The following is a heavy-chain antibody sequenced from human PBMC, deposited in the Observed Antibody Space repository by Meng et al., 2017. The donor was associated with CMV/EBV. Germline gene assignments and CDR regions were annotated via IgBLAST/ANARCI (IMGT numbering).Heavy chain of an antibody. CDR3: VRDRGYFDY. J-gene: IGHJ4*02. CDR1: GITLSTYW. Sequence: GESLKISCAASGITLSTYWMAWVRQAPGKGLESVANIKQDGSDKYYLDSVKGRFNISRDNAKNALYLQLNSLRAEITAVYYCVRDRGYFDYWGQGTLVTVSS. V-gene: IGHV3-7*01. CDR2: IKQDGSDK.